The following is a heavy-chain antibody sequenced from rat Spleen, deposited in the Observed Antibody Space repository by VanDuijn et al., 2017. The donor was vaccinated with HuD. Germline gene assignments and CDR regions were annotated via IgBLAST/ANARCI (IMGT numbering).Heavy chain of an antibody. Sequence: EVQLVESGGGLVQPGRSLKLSCAASGFTFRDYAMAWVRQAPKKGLEWVTTIIYDGSSTYYRDSVKGRFTISRDNAKSTLYLQMNSLRSEDTATYYCTRDSDIPTYFFDYWGQGVMVTVSS. CDR2: IIYDGSST. V-gene: IGHV5-17*01. CDR1: GFTFRDYA. CDR3: TRDSDIPTYFFDY. J-gene: IGHJ2*01. D-gene: IGHD2-1*01.